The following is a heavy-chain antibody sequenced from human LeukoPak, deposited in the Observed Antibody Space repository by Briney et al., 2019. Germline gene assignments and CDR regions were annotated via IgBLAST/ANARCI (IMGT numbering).Heavy chain of an antibody. CDR1: GGSITSSY. J-gene: IGHJ4*02. CDR2: IYYSGST. V-gene: IGHV4-59*01. Sequence: SGTLSLTGTVPGGSITSSYWSWIRQPPGKGLEWSGYIYYSGSTNYNPSLTSRVSISVDTSKYQFSLKLSSVTAAGAGVYYCERGYDYVWEYYPHWGQGTLVTVSS. CDR3: ERGYDYVWEYYPH. D-gene: IGHD3-16*01.